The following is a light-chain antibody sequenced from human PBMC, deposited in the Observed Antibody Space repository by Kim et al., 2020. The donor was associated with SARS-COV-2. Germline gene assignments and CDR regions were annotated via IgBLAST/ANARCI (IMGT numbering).Light chain of an antibody. CDR3: QQLNSYPRT. V-gene: IGKV1-9*01. CDR1: QDISSD. J-gene: IGKJ1*01. CDR2: AAS. Sequence: IQLTQSPSSLSASVAARVTITCRASQDISSDLAWYQQEPGKAPKLLIYAASTLQSGVPSRFSGSGSGTEFTLTISSLQLEDFSTYYCQQLNSYPRTFGQGTKVDIK.